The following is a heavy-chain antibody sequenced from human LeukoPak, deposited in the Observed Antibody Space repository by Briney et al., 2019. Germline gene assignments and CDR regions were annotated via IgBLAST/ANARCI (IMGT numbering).Heavy chain of an antibody. CDR2: IYYSGST. D-gene: IGHD2-15*01. Sequence: SETLSLTCTVSGGSLSSSSYYWGWVRPPPGKGLEGVGAIYYSGSTYYNPSLKSRVTISVDTSKNQFFLNLNSVTAADTAVYYCARVSCSGVSCYHYYYYMDVWGRGTTVTVSS. J-gene: IGHJ6*03. CDR3: ARVSCSGVSCYHYYYYMDV. V-gene: IGHV4-39*07. CDR1: GGSLSSSSYY.